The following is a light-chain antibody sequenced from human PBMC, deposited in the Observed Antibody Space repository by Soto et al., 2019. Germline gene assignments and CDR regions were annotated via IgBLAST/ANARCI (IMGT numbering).Light chain of an antibody. CDR3: SSYTSSSTPYV. CDR2: DVS. J-gene: IGLJ1*01. Sequence: QSALTQPASVSGSPGQSITISCTGTSSDVGGYNYVSWYQQHPGKAPKLMIYDVSNRPSGVYNRFSGSKSGNTASLTISGLQAEDESEYYCSSYTSSSTPYVFGPGTKLTVL. V-gene: IGLV2-14*01. CDR1: SSDVGGYNY.